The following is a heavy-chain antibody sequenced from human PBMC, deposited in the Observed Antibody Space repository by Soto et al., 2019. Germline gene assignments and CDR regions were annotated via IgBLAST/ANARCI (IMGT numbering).Heavy chain of an antibody. CDR2: IYYSGRT. J-gene: IGHJ5*02. V-gene: IGHV4-31*03. D-gene: IGHD6-13*01. Sequence: SETLSLTCTVSGGSISSGGYYWSWIRQHPGKGPEWIGYIYYSGRTNYNPSLKSRVTISVDTSKNQFSLKLNSVTAADTAVYYCARVFSDSSSFFDPWGQGTLVTVSS. CDR3: ARVFSDSSSFFDP. CDR1: GGSISSGGYY.